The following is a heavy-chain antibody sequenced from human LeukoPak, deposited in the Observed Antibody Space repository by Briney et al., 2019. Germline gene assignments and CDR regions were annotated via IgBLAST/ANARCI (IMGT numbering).Heavy chain of an antibody. CDR3: ARDRGRPNYYYYYGMDV. J-gene: IGHJ6*02. Sequence: SETLSRNCTVSGGSISSYYWRWIRQPAGKGLEWIGRIYTSGSTNYNPSLKSRVTISVDTSKNQFSLKLSSVTAADTAVYYCARDRGRPNYYYYYGMDVWGQGTTVTVSS. CDR2: IYTSGST. V-gene: IGHV4-4*07. CDR1: GGSISSYY.